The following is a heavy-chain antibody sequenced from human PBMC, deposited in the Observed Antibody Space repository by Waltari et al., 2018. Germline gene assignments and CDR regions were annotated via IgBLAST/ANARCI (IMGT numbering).Heavy chain of an antibody. Sequence: EVHLVESGGGLVQPGGSLRLCCAASGFTVSRYWMSWGRQAPGKGLEWVANINQDGNKLYYVDSVEGRFTISRDNAKNSLYLQMNSLRAEDTAVYYCARDQMVTVTDDNWFDSWGQGNLVTVSS. CDR3: ARDQMVTVTDDNWFDS. D-gene: IGHD4-17*01. V-gene: IGHV3-7*01. CDR1: GFTVSRYW. CDR2: INQDGNKL. J-gene: IGHJ5*01.